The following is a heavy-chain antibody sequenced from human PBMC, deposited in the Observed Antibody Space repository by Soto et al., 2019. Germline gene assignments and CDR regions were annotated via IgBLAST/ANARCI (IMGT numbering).Heavy chain of an antibody. V-gene: IGHV4-30-4*01. Sequence: QVQLQASGPGLVKPSQTLSLTCTVSGGSISSGDYYWRWTRHPPGKGLEWIGYIYYSGSTYYNPSLKSRVTMTVGTSKNQFSLKLSSVTAADTAVYYCAREASSSDYWVQGSLVTVSS. CDR1: GGSISSGDYY. CDR2: IYYSGST. CDR3: AREASSSDY. D-gene: IGHD2-2*01. J-gene: IGHJ4*02.